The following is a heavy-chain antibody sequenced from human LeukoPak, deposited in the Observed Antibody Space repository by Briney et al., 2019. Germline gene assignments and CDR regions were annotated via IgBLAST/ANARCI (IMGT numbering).Heavy chain of an antibody. D-gene: IGHD3-16*01. J-gene: IGHJ4*02. CDR2: KNQDGVEK. CDR1: GFTFSSYW. CDR3: ARDLDDYVWGSYRPGVYWDY. Sequence: PGGSLKLSCEASGFTFSSYWMSWFRQAPGKGREGVPNKNQDGVEKNYVDFVKGRFTISRDNAKNSLYLQMNSLRAEDTAVYYCARDLDDYVWGSYRPGVYWDYWGQGTLVTVSS. V-gene: IGHV3-7*01.